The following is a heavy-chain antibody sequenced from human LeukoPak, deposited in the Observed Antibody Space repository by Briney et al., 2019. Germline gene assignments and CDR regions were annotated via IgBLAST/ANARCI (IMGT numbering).Heavy chain of an antibody. D-gene: IGHD3-22*01. CDR2: ITSDGSST. CDR1: GFTLSNYW. V-gene: IGHV3-74*01. J-gene: IGHJ4*02. Sequence: HAGGSLRLSCVASGFTLSNYWIHWVRQARGKGLVWASRITSDGSSTNYADSVKGRFTISRDNAKNTLYLQMNSLRAEDTAVYYCVRSSGFPDYWGQGTLVTVSS. CDR3: VRSSGFPDY.